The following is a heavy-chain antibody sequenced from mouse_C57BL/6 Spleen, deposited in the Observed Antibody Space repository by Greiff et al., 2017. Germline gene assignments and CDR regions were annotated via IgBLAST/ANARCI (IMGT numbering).Heavy chain of an antibody. Sequence: VQLKQSGPELVKPGASVKMSCKASGYTFTDYNMHWVKQSHGKSLEWIGYINPNNGGTSYNQKFKGKATLTVNKSSSTAYMELRSLTSEDSAVYYCARGKNWIFDYWGQGTTLTVSS. CDR2: INPNNGGT. J-gene: IGHJ2*01. D-gene: IGHD4-1*01. CDR3: ARGKNWIFDY. V-gene: IGHV1-22*01. CDR1: GYTFTDYN.